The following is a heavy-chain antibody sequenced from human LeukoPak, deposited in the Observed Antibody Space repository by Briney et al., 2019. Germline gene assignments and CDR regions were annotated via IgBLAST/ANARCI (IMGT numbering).Heavy chain of an antibody. Sequence: PSETLSLTCTVSGGSISNYYWSWIRQPAGKGLEWIGRIHSSGTTIYNPSFKSRVTMSVDTSKNQFSLKLSSVTAADTAVYFCASGSSGYDPWGQGTLVTVSS. CDR1: GGSISNYY. D-gene: IGHD5-12*01. V-gene: IGHV4-4*07. J-gene: IGHJ5*02. CDR3: ASGSSGYDP. CDR2: IHSSGTT.